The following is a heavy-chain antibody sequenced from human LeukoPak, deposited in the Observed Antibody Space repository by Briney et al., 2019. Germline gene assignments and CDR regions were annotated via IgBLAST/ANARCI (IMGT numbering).Heavy chain of an antibody. D-gene: IGHD2-21*01. Sequence: GGSLRLSCAASGFAFSSYAMSWVRQAPGKGLEWVSAISGSGGSTYYADSVKGRFTISRDNSKNTLYLQMNSLRAEDTAVYYCAKAPFPVHTFDYWGQGTLVTVSS. J-gene: IGHJ4*02. CDR2: ISGSGGST. CDR1: GFAFSSYA. V-gene: IGHV3-23*01. CDR3: AKAPFPVHTFDY.